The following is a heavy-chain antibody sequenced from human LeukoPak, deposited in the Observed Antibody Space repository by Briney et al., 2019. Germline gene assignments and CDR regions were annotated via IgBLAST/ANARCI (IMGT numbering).Heavy chain of an antibody. CDR1: GGSFSLYY. V-gene: IGHV4-34*01. CDR3: ARGGADRCVGADGTIDY. D-gene: IGHD6-13*01. J-gene: IGHJ4*02. CDR2: INVSGST. Sequence: SETLSLTCAIYGGSFSLYYWSWIRQPPGKGLEWIGEINVSGSTNYNPSLKSRVTISVDTSKNQFSLKLSSVAAADTAVYYCARGGADRCVGADGTIDYWGQGTLVTVSS.